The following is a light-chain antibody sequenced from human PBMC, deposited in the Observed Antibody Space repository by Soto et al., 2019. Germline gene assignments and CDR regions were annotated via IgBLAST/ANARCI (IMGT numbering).Light chain of an antibody. Sequence: DIQMTQSPSSLSASLGDKVTLTCRASEDIAHYLAWYQQKPGKAPELLIFDASNLKSGVSSRSSGSGSGTEFTLTISRLQPDDVATYYCLQYSSHSWTFGQGTKVDIK. CDR1: EDIAHY. CDR2: DAS. CDR3: LQYSSHSWT. J-gene: IGKJ1*01. V-gene: IGKV1-5*01.